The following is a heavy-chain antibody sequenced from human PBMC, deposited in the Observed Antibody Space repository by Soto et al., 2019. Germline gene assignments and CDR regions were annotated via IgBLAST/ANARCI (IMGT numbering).Heavy chain of an antibody. V-gene: IGHV3-30-3*01. CDR2: ISYDETTT. CDR1: GFSFSAYA. Sequence: QVQLVESGGGVVQPGRSLRLSCAASGFSFSAYAIHWVRQAPVKGLEWVALISYDETTTYYADSVNGRFTISRDNSKNTLYLQMNSLRSEDTAVYYCVRARQNLVVNEYFQYWGQGTLVIVSS. J-gene: IGHJ1*01. CDR3: VRARQNLVVNEYFQY. D-gene: IGHD2-8*02.